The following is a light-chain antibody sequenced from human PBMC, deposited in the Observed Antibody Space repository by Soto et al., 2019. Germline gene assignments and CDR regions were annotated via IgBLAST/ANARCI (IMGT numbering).Light chain of an antibody. CDR1: SGDIGSYNR. J-gene: IGLJ3*02. Sequence: QSALTQPASVSGSPGQSITISCTGTSGDIGSYNRVSWYQQHPGKAPKLIIYEVTDRPSGVSNRFSGSKSGNTASLTISGLQAEDEADYYCCSYAGSSTLGVFGGGTKLTVL. V-gene: IGLV2-23*02. CDR2: EVT. CDR3: CSYAGSSTLGV.